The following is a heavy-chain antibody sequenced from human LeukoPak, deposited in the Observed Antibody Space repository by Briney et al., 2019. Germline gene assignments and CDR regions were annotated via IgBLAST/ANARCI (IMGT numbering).Heavy chain of an antibody. CDR2: IGGSGATT. D-gene: IGHD2-15*01. CDR3: AKIRLEESATGY. V-gene: IGHV3-23*01. CDR1: GFTFSAYG. J-gene: IGHJ4*02. Sequence: GGSLRLSCAASGFTFSAYGMNWVRQAPGKGLEWVSAIGGSGATTYYADSVRGRFTISRDNSKNTMYLQMSSLGAEDTAVYYCAKIRLEESATGYWGQGTLVTVSS.